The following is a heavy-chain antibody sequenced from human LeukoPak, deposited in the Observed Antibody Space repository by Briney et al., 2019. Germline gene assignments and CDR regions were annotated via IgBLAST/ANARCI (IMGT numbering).Heavy chain of an antibody. D-gene: IGHD3-16*02. Sequence: SETLSLTCAVSGYSISSGYYWGWIRQPPGKGLEWIGSIYHSGSTYYNPSLKSRVTISVDTSKNQFSLKLSSVTAADTAVYYCARHSYDYVWGSYRYSGTSGYFDYWGQGTLVTVSS. CDR2: IYHSGST. CDR3: ARHSYDYVWGSYRYSGTSGYFDY. V-gene: IGHV4-38-2*01. CDR1: GYSISSGYY. J-gene: IGHJ4*02.